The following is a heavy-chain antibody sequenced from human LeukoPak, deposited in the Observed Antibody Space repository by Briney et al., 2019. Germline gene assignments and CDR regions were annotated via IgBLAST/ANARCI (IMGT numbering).Heavy chain of an antibody. Sequence: SETLSLTCTVSGYSISSGYYWGWIRQPPGKGLEWIGYIYYSGSTNYNPSLKSRVTISVDTSKNQFSLKLSSVTAADTAVYYCARVTRVAPSGDYGGDWFDPWGQGTLVTVSS. J-gene: IGHJ5*02. CDR3: ARVTRVAPSGDYGGDWFDP. D-gene: IGHD4-17*01. V-gene: IGHV4-38-2*02. CDR2: IYYSGST. CDR1: GYSISSGYY.